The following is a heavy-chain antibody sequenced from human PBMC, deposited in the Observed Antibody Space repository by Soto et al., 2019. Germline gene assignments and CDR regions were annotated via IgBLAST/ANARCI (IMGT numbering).Heavy chain of an antibody. CDR2: IIPIFGTA. CDR3: ATAKTYCGGDCYSYYFDY. Sequence: QVQLVQSGAEVKKPGSSVKVSCKASGGTFSSYAISWVRQAPGQGLEWIGGIIPIFGTANYAQKFQGRVTITADESTSTAYMELSSLRSEDTAVYYCATAKTYCGGDCYSYYFDYWGQGTLVTVSS. CDR1: GGTFSSYA. D-gene: IGHD2-21*02. J-gene: IGHJ4*02. V-gene: IGHV1-69*01.